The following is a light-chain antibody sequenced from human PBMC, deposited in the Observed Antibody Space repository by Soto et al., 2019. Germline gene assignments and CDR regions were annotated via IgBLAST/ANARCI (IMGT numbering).Light chain of an antibody. J-gene: IGKJ5*01. CDR2: DAS. Sequence: DVQMTQSPSTLSASVGDRVTITCRASQSISSWLAWYQQKPGKAPKPLIYDASSLESGVPSRFSGSGSGTEFTLTLRTLQPDDFATYYCQQYNSDSPTLGQGTRHELK. V-gene: IGKV1-5*01. CDR3: QQYNSDSPT. CDR1: QSISSW.